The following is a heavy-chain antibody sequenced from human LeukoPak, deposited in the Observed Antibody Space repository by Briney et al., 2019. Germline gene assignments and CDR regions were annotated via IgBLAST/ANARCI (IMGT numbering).Heavy chain of an antibody. CDR2: FYYSGST. D-gene: IGHD3-10*01. J-gene: IGHJ4*02. CDR1: GGSISSGGYY. V-gene: IGHV4-31*02. Sequence: PSETLSLTWTVSGGSISSGGYYWSWIRQHPGKGLEWIGYFYYSGSTYYNPSLKSRVTISVDTSKNQFSLKLSSVTAADTAVYYCAREVGDRLDYWGQGTLVTVSS. CDR3: AREVGDRLDY.